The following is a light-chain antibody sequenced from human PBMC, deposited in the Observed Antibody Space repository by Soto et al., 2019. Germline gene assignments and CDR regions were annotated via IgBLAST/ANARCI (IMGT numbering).Light chain of an antibody. CDR1: QSVSSN. Sequence: EIVMTQSPVTLSVSPVERVTLSCRASQSVSSNLAWYQQKPGQAPSLLIYGAFTRATGIPARFSGTGSGTEFTLTISSLQSEDFALYYCQQYNDWPLTFGQGTKVDNK. J-gene: IGKJ1*01. V-gene: IGKV3-15*01. CDR2: GAF. CDR3: QQYNDWPLT.